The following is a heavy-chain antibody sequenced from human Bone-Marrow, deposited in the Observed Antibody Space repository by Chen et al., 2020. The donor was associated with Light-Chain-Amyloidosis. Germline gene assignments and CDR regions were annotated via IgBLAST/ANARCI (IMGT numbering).Heavy chain of an antibody. CDR2: ISYDGSNK. Sequence: QVQLVESGGGVVQPGRSLRLSCAASGFTFGSYAMHLVRQAPGKGLEWVAVISYDGSNKYYADSVKGRFTISRDNSKNTLYLQMNSLRAEDTAVYYCARAPGYDFPFDYWGQGTLVTVSS. CDR1: GFTFGSYA. D-gene: IGHD5-12*01. J-gene: IGHJ4*02. V-gene: IGHV3-30-3*01. CDR3: ARAPGYDFPFDY.